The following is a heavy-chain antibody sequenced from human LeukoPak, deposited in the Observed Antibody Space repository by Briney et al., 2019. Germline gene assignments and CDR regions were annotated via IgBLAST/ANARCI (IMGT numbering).Heavy chain of an antibody. V-gene: IGHV4-38-2*01. D-gene: IGHD2-21*01. CDR1: GFSISTGYY. CDR3: ARSYSGMDV. CDR2: IYHSGST. Sequence: SETLSLTCAVSGFSISTGYYWGWIRQPPGKGLEWIGNIYHSGSTFYNPSLKSRVTISVVTSKNQFSLKVTSVIAADTAVYYCARSYSGMDVWGKGTTVTVSS. J-gene: IGHJ6*04.